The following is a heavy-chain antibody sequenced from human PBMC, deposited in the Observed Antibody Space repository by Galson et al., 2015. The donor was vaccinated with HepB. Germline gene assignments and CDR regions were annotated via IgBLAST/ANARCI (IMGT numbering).Heavy chain of an antibody. J-gene: IGHJ4*02. CDR2: INSDESRT. D-gene: IGHD1-1*01. CDR1: GFTFSDYW. V-gene: IGHV3-74*01. CDR3: ARGSNDWAGIDY. Sequence: SLRLSCAASGFTFSDYWMHWVRQVPGKGLVLVSSINSDESRTNYADAVKGRFTICRVNTKNTLYLHMNSLGAEDTAVYFCARGSNDWAGIDYWGQGTLVTVSS.